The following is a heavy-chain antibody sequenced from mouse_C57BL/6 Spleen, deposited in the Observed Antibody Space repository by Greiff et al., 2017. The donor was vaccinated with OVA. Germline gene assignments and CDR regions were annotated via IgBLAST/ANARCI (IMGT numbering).Heavy chain of an antibody. CDR2: ISDGGSYT. J-gene: IGHJ3*01. V-gene: IGHV5-4*01. D-gene: IGHD2-1*01. CDR1: GFTFSSYA. Sequence: EVQVVESGGGLVKPGGSLKLSCAASGFTFSSYAMSWVRQTPEKRLEWVATISDGGSYTYYPDNVKGRFTISRDNAKNNLYLQMSHLKSEDTAMYYCARELGNSLFAYWGQGTLVTVSA. CDR3: ARELGNSLFAY.